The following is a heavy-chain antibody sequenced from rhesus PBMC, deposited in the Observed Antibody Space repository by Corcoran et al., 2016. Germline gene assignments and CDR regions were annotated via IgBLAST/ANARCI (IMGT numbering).Heavy chain of an antibody. CDR3: ARGYNIWTGFLGLDS. CDR2: IYGSSGSP. J-gene: IGHJ6*01. D-gene: IGHD3-3*01. CDR1: GYSISSGYD. Sequence: QVQLPESGPGVVKPSETLSLTFAVSGYSISSGYDWSRIRQPPGKGLEWIGYIYGSSGSPTYNPSLKNRVPISNDTSKHQFSLRLSSVTAADTAVYYCARGYNIWTGFLGLDSWGQGVVVTVAS. V-gene: IGHV4-76*01.